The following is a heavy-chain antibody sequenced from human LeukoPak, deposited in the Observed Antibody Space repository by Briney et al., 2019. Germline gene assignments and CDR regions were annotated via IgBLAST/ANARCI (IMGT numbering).Heavy chain of an antibody. D-gene: IGHD3-10*01. V-gene: IGHV4-61*02. J-gene: IGHJ5*02. Sequence: SETLSLTCTVSGVSISSSNSYWGWIRQPAGKGLEWIGRISGSGTITYNPALQSRLTISIDTSKNQFSLMLNSVTAADTAVYYCARDKGQYGSGTPGFTWFDPWGQGTLVTVSS. CDR3: ARDKGQYGSGTPGFTWFDP. CDR1: GVSISSSNSY. CDR2: ISGSGTI.